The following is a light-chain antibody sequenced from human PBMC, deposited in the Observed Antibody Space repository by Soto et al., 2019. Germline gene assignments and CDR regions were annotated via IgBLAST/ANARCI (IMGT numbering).Light chain of an antibody. CDR1: QSVSSNF. Sequence: EIVLTQSPGTLAXSPGXRXXLXXXXSQSVSSNFLAWYQQKPGQAPRLLISGASNRATGIPDRFSGSGSGTDFTLTISRLEPEDFAVYYCQQYGSSPRTFGQGTKVDIK. J-gene: IGKJ1*01. CDR2: GAS. CDR3: QQYGSSPRT. V-gene: IGKV3-20*01.